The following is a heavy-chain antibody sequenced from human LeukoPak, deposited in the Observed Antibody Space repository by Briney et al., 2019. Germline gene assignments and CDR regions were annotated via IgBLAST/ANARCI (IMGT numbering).Heavy chain of an antibody. CDR1: GFTFITYW. Sequence: GGSLRLSCAASGFTFITYWMHWVRQAPGKGLVWVSRINSDGSSTSYADSVKGRFTISRDNAKNTLYLQMNSLRAEDTAVYYCARVRDYGGNSGSDYWGQGTLVTVSS. D-gene: IGHD4-23*01. CDR2: INSDGSST. J-gene: IGHJ4*02. CDR3: ARVRDYGGNSGSDY. V-gene: IGHV3-74*01.